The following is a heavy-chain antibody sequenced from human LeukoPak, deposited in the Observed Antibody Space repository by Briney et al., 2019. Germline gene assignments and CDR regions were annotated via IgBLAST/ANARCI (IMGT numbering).Heavy chain of an antibody. CDR1: GFTLSGYD. V-gene: IGHV3-30*03. Sequence: GGSLRLSCAASGFTLSGYDMHWVRQAPGKGLELVASISYDGSNIHYADSMKGRFTISRDNSNHLLYLQMNSLGLEETAVYYCARGFYFDKWGQGTPVTVSS. CDR2: ISYDGSNI. CDR3: ARGFYFDK. J-gene: IGHJ4*02.